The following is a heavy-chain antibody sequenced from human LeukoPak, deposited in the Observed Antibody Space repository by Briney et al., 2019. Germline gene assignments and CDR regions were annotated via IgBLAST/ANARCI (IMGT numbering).Heavy chain of an antibody. CDR3: ARHRSHNWFDP. V-gene: IGHV1-2*02. D-gene: IGHD1-14*01. J-gene: IGHJ5*02. Sequence: ASVKVSCKASGYTFTGYYMHWVRQAPGQGLEWMGWINPNSGGTNYAQKFQGRVTMTRDTSISTASLQWNSLKASDTAMYYCARHRSHNWFDPWGQGTLVTVSS. CDR1: GYTFTGYY. CDR2: INPNSGGT.